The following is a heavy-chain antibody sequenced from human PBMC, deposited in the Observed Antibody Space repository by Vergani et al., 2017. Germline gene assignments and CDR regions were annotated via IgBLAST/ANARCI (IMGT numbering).Heavy chain of an antibody. CDR3: ARVSYDILTGYYFDY. CDR1: GYSISSGYY. D-gene: IGHD3-9*01. CDR2: IYASGNT. V-gene: IGHV4-38-2*02. J-gene: IGHJ4*02. Sequence: QVQLQESGPGLVKPSGTLSLTCSVSGYSISSGYYWGWIRQPPGKGLEWIGSIYASGNTYYNPSLKSRVTISGDTSKNQFSLKLSSVTAADTAVYYCARVSYDILTGYYFDYWGQGTLVTVSS.